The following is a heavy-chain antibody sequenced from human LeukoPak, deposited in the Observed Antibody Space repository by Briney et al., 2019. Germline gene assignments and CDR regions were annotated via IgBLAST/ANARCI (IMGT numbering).Heavy chain of an antibody. CDR1: GGSMSSYY. J-gene: IGHJ6*03. CDR2: VYYSVST. Sequence: KPSETLSLTCSVSGGSMSSYYWTWIRQAPGKGLEWIGYVYYSVSTNYNPSLKSRVSISQDTSKNQVSLKLSSVTAADTAVYYCARQESGPYHYMDVWGKGTTVTVSS. V-gene: IGHV4-59*08. CDR3: ARQESGPYHYMDV. D-gene: IGHD3-3*01.